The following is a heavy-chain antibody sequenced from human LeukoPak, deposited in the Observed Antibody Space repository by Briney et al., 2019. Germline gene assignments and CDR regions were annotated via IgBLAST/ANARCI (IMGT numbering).Heavy chain of an antibody. CDR1: GGSFSGYF. V-gene: IGHV4-34*01. J-gene: IGHJ4*02. Sequence: SETLSLTCAVYGGSFSGYFWSWIRQPPGKGLEWIGQINHSGTTNYNPSLKSRVTISVGTSKNQFSLKLNSVTAADTSIYYCARVVGSMIDVWLVPNYFDSWGQGTLVTVSS. CDR2: INHSGTT. D-gene: IGHD6-19*01. CDR3: ARVVGSMIDVWLVPNYFDS.